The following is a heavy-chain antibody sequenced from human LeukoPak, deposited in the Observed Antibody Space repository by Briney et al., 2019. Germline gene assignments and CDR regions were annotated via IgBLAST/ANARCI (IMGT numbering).Heavy chain of an antibody. V-gene: IGHV3-21*04. CDR2: ISPDSNYK. D-gene: IGHD1-1*01. CDR1: GFSFSTYS. J-gene: IGHJ4*02. CDR3: AYLGLSSDWNDVPGPQIDY. Sequence: GGSLRLSCAASGFSFSTYSMNWLRLALGKGLEWVSSISPDSNYKYYVDSVKGRFTISRDDSTVYLQMNSLRAEDTAFYYCAYLGLSSDWNDVPGPQIDYWGQGALVTVSS.